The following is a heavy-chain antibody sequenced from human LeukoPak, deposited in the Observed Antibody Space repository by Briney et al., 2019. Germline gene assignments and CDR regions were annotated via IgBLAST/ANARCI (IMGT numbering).Heavy chain of an antibody. CDR3: SRENGAFSPFDY. J-gene: IGHJ4*02. CDR1: GGSITSTNW. V-gene: IGHV4-4*02. D-gene: IGHD2-8*01. Sequence: PSETLSLTCGVSGGSITSTNWWSWVRQPPGQGLEWIGEVSLSGLTNYNPSLSSRVIMALDTSKNHLSLNLTSVTAADTAVYYCSRENGAFSPFDYWGQGTLVTVPS. CDR2: VSLSGLT.